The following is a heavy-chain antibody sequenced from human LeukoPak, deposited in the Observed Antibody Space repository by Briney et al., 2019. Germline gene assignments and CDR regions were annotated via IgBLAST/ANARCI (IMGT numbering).Heavy chain of an antibody. CDR2: VDPEDGET. J-gene: IGHJ3*02. V-gene: IGHV1-69-2*01. D-gene: IGHD3-3*01. CDR1: GYTFTDYY. Sequence: GASVKVSCKASGYTFTDYYMHWVQQAPGKGLEWMGRVDPEDGETVYAEKFRGRVTITADTSTYTAYMELSRLRSKDTAVYYCASIRFTNAFDIWGQGTMLTVS. CDR3: ASIRFTNAFDI.